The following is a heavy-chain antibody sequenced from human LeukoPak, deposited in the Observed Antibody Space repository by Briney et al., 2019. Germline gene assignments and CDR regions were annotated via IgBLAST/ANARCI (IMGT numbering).Heavy chain of an antibody. CDR2: ISSDGSNE. CDR3: ARIGYSSSWSGDY. Sequence: GRSLRLSCAASGFTFSSFAMHWVRQAPGKGLAWVALISSDGSNEYYADSVKGRFSISRDNSKNTLYLQMNSLRAEDTAVYYCARIGYSSSWSGDYWGQGTLVTVSS. V-gene: IGHV3-30-3*01. D-gene: IGHD6-13*01. CDR1: GFTFSSFA. J-gene: IGHJ4*02.